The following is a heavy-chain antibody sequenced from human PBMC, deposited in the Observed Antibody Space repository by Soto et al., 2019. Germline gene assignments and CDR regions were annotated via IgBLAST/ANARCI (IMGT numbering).Heavy chain of an antibody. V-gene: IGHV3-33*01. D-gene: IGHD3-3*01. Sequence: GGSLRLSCAASGFTFSSYGMHWVRQATGKGLEWVAVIWYDGSNKYYADSVKGRFTISRDNSKNTLYLQMNSLRAEDTAVYYCAREEWYYGMDVWGQGTTVTVSS. CDR1: GFTFSSYG. J-gene: IGHJ6*02. CDR3: AREEWYYGMDV. CDR2: IWYDGSNK.